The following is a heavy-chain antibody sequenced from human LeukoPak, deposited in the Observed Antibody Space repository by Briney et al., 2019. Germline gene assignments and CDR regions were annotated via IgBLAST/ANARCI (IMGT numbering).Heavy chain of an antibody. J-gene: IGHJ4*02. CDR3: ARQGVIAVAGLPFDY. CDR1: GGSISSYY. Sequence: SETLSLTCTVSGGSISSYYWSWIRQPPGKGLEWIGHIYYSGSTNYNPSLKSRVTISVDTSKNQFSLKLSSVTAADTAVYYCARQGVIAVAGLPFDYWGQGTLVTVSS. D-gene: IGHD6-19*01. V-gene: IGHV4-59*08. CDR2: IYYSGST.